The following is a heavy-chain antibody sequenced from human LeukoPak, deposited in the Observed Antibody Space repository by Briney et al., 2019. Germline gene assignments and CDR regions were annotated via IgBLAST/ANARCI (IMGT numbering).Heavy chain of an antibody. CDR1: GYTLTELS. CDR2: FDPEDGET. Sequence: ASVKVSCKVSGYTLTELSMHWVRQAPRKGLEWMGGFDPEDGETIYAQKFQGRVTMTEDTSTDTAYMELSSLRSEDTAVYYCATSSQWLVYFDYWGQGTLVTVSS. J-gene: IGHJ4*02. CDR3: ATSSQWLVYFDY. D-gene: IGHD6-19*01. V-gene: IGHV1-24*01.